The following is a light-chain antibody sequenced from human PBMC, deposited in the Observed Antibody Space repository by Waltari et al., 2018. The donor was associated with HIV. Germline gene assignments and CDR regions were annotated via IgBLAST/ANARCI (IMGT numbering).Light chain of an antibody. J-gene: IGKJ2*01. CDR2: AAS. Sequence: DILLTQSPSFLSASVVDRVTITCRASQDISSFLAWYQQKPGKAPKLLIYAASTLQSGVPSRFSGSGSGTEFTLTISSLQPEDFATYYCHQLHNYPRDSFGQGTKLDI. V-gene: IGKV1-9*01. CDR3: HQLHNYPRDS. CDR1: QDISSF.